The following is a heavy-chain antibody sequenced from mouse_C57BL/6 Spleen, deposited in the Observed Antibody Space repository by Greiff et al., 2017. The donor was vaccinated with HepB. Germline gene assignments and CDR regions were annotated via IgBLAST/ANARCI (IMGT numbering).Heavy chain of an antibody. V-gene: IGHV1-19*01. CDR2: INPYNGGT. J-gene: IGHJ2*01. CDR1: GYTFTDYY. Sequence: EVQLQQSGPVLVKPGASVKMSCKASGYTFTDYYMNWVKQSHGKSLEWIGVINPYNGGTSYNQKFKGKATLTVDKSSSTAYMELNSLTSEDSAVYYCAREGKTFPFDYWGQGTTLTVSS. CDR3: AREGKTFPFDY.